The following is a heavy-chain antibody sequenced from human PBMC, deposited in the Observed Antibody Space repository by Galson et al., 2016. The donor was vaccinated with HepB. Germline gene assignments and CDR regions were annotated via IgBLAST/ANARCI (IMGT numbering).Heavy chain of an antibody. J-gene: IGHJ3*02. CDR1: GFIFSDYY. V-gene: IGHV3-11*06. CDR3: ARPAYPNRDYHSAFDI. D-gene: IGHD4-17*01. CDR2: ISNIISYT. Sequence: SLRLSCAASGFIFSDYYISWIRQAPGKGLEWVSCISNIISYTNYADSVRGRFTISRDNAKNSLYLQMNSLRAEDTAVYYCARPAYPNRDYHSAFDIWGQGTLVTVSS.